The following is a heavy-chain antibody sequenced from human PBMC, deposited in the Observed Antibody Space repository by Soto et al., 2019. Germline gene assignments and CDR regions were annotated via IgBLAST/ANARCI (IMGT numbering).Heavy chain of an antibody. V-gene: IGHV3-30*18. D-gene: IGHD4-17*01. CDR1: GFTFSSYG. CDR3: AKGAVTTSLYYFDY. CDR2: ISYDGSEK. Sequence: QVQLVESGGGVVQPGRSLRLSCTASGFTFSSYGMHWVRQAPGKGLEWVAVISYDGSEKYYAVSVKGRFTISRDNSKNTLYLQMNSLRAEDTAVYYRAKGAVTTSLYYFDYWGQGTLVPVAS. J-gene: IGHJ4*02.